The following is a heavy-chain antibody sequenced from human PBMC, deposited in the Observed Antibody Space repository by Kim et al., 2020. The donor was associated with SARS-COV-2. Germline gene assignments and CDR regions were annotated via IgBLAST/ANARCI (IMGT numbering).Heavy chain of an antibody. CDR3: ARDSLGSAAAGTDI. CDR2: INHSGST. CDR1: GGSFSGYY. Sequence: SETLSLTCAVYGGSFSGYYWSWIRQPPGKGLEWIGEINHSGSTNYNPSLKSRVTISVDTSKNQFSLKLSSVTAADTAVYYCARDSLGSAAAGTDIWGQGTMVTVSS. J-gene: IGHJ3*02. D-gene: IGHD6-13*01. V-gene: IGHV4-34*01.